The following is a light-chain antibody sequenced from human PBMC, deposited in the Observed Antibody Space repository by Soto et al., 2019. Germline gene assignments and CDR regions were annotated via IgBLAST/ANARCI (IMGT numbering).Light chain of an antibody. J-gene: IGKJ1*01. CDR3: QKYNSAPWT. CDR1: QGISNY. V-gene: IGKV1-27*01. CDR2: AAS. Sequence: DIQMTQSPSSLSASVGDRVTITCRASQGISNYLAWYQQKPGKVPKLLIYAASTLQSGVPSRFSGSGSETDFTLTISSQQPEDVATYYCQKYNSAPWTFGQGTKVEIK.